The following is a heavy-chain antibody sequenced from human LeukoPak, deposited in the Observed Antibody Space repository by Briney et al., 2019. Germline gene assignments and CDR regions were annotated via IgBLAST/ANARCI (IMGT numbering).Heavy chain of an antibody. CDR1: GDSISSSGYS. CDR3: ARLERNQLLPRGY. Sequence: SETPSLTCTVFGDSISSSGYSWGWFRQPPGRGLEWVASIDDSGSTYSNPSLRRRVTISVDTAKSNVSLTLRSVSGSDTAVYYCARLERNQLLPRGYWGQGTLVTVSS. D-gene: IGHD2-2*01. J-gene: IGHJ4*02. CDR2: IDDSGST. V-gene: IGHV4-39*02.